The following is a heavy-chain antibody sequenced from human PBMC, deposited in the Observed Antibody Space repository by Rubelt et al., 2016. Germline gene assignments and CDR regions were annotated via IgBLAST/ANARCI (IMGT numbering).Heavy chain of an antibody. D-gene: IGHD2/OR15-2a*01. CDR2: FDPEDGET. J-gene: IGHJ4*02. V-gene: IGHV1-24*01. CDR3: ATMGALTFRDY. CDR1: GYTLTELS. Sequence: QVQLVQSGAEVRKPGASVKVSCKVSGYTLTELSIHWVRQAPGKGLDWMGGFDPEDGETIYAQKFQGRVTMNEDTSTDTAYMELSSLRSEDTAVYYCATMGALTFRDYWGQGTLVTVSS.